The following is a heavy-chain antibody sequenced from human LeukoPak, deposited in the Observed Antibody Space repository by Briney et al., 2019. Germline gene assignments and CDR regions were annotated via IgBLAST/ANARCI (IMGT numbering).Heavy chain of an antibody. J-gene: IGHJ3*01. CDR3: ARDGTSSDIVVVPAAHLGAFDF. CDR2: INSDGSST. Sequence: PGGSLRLSCAASGFTFSSYWMHWVRQAPGKGLVWVSRINSDGSSTSYADSVKGRFTISRDNAKNTLYLQMNSLRAEDTAVYYCARDGTSSDIVVVPAAHLGAFDFWGQGTMVTVSS. V-gene: IGHV3-74*01. D-gene: IGHD2-2*01. CDR1: GFTFSSYW.